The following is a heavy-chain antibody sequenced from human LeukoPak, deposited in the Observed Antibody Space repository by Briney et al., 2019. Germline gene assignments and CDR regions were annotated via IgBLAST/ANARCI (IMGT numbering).Heavy chain of an antibody. D-gene: IGHD2-2*01. CDR1: EYTFTRYD. CDR3: ARVVPAAPDPYYMDV. J-gene: IGHJ6*03. CDR2: MNPNSGST. V-gene: IGHV1-8*01. Sequence: SSVKVSCKASEYTFTRYDINWGRQATGQGLEWMGWMNPNSGSTGYAQKFQGRVTMTRNTSISTAYMELSSMRSEDTAVYYCARVVPAAPDPYYMDVWGKGTTVTVSS.